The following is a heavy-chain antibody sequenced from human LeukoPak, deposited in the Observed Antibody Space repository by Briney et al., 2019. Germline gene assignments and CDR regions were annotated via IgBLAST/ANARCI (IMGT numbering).Heavy chain of an antibody. V-gene: IGHV3-30*18. D-gene: IGHD6-13*01. CDR2: ISYDGSNK. CDR3: AKVELAAAAGWFDY. J-gene: IGHJ4*02. CDR1: GFTFSSYG. Sequence: PGRSLRLSCAASGFTFSSYGMHWVRQAPGKGLEWVAVISYDGSNKYYADSVKGRFTISRDNSKNTLYLQMNSLRAEDTAVYYCAKVELAAAAGWFDYWGQGTLVTVSS.